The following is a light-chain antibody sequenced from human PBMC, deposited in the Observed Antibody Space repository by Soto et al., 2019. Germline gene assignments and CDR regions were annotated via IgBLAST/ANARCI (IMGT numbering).Light chain of an antibody. V-gene: IGKV3-11*01. CDR2: DAF. CDR1: QSVSKY. CDR3: QQRINWPVT. Sequence: EIVLTQSPATLSLSPGERATLSCRASQSVSKYLAWYQQKPGQVPRLLIYDAFNRATGIPVRFSGSGSGTDFTLTISSLEPEDFAVYYCQQRINWPVTFGPGTKVEVK. J-gene: IGKJ3*01.